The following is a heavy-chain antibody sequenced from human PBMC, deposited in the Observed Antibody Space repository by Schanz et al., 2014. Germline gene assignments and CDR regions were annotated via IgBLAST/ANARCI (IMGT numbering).Heavy chain of an antibody. V-gene: IGHV3-23*01. J-gene: IGHJ4*02. D-gene: IGHD3-22*01. Sequence: EEQLLQSGGGLVQPGGSLRLSCAASGFTFGSYGMSWVRQGPGKGLEWVSGISGGGGTRNYADSVKGRFTISRDNSKNILYLQMNSLRAEDTAVYYCAKDPSHGDYDYYFDYWGQGTLVTVSS. CDR2: ISGGGGTR. CDR1: GFTFGSYG. CDR3: AKDPSHGDYDYYFDY.